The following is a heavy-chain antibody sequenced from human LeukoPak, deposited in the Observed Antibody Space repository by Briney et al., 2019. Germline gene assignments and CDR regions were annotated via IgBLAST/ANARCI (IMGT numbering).Heavy chain of an antibody. CDR2: INPSGGST. D-gene: IGHD6-19*01. Sequence: ASVKVSCKASGYTFTSYYMHWVRQAPGQGLEWMGIINPSGGSTSYAQKFQGRVTMTRDTSTSTVYMELSSLRSEDTAVYYCARAVSGWLVLDYFDYWGRGTLVTVSS. CDR1: GYTFTSYY. J-gene: IGHJ4*02. V-gene: IGHV1-46*01. CDR3: ARAVSGWLVLDYFDY.